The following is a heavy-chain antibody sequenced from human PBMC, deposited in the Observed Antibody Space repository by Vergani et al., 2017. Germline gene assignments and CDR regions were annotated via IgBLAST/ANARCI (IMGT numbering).Heavy chain of an antibody. D-gene: IGHD3-22*01. V-gene: IGHV3-49*03. Sequence: EVQLVESGGGLVQPGRSLRLSCTASGFTFGDYAMSWFRQAPGKGLEWVGFIRSKAYGGTTEYAASVKGRFTISRDDSKSIAYLQMNSLRAEDTAVYYCAKYFLDSSGYYYDYWGQGTLVTVSS. CDR1: GFTFGDYA. J-gene: IGHJ4*02. CDR2: IRSKAYGGTT. CDR3: AKYFLDSSGYYYDY.